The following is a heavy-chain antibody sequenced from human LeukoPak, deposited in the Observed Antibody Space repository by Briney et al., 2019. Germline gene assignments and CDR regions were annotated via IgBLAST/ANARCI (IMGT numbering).Heavy chain of an antibody. CDR3: ATGFWGYCSRNSCPLDN. D-gene: IGHD2-2*01. V-gene: IGHV3-48*01. CDR2: IISTGSTT. J-gene: IGHJ4*02. Sequence: GGSLRLSCAASGFTFSSYSMNWVRQAPGKGLKWISYIISTGSTTYYADSVKGRFTISRDNANNSLSLQMSSLRAEDTAVYYCATGFWGYCSRNSCPLDNWGQGTLVTVAS. CDR1: GFTFSSYS.